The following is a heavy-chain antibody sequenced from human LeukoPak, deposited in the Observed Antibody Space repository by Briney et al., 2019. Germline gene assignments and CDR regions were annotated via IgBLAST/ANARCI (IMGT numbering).Heavy chain of an antibody. J-gene: IGHJ4*02. V-gene: IGHV1-24*01. CDR3: ATDILGYYDSSGYSYY. CDR1: GLTLTELS. D-gene: IGHD3-22*01. Sequence: ASVKVSCKVSGLTLTELSMHWVRQAPGKGLEWMGGFDPEDGDTIYAQKFQGRVTMTEDTSTDTAYMELSSLRSEDTAVYYCATDILGYYDSSGYSYYWGQGTLVTVSS. CDR2: FDPEDGDT.